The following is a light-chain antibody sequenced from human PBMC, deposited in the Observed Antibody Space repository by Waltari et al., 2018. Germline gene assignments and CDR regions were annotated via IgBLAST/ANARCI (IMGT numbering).Light chain of an antibody. J-gene: IGLJ2*01. Sequence: QSALTQPPSASWSPGQSVTISCTATTGDVHGYSVVSWYQHHTGKTPKLIIYEVSKRPSGVPERFSGSKSGNTASLTVAGLQAEDEAYYYCSAFAGSNNPVVFGGGTKLTVL. CDR1: TGDVHGYSV. CDR3: SAFAGSNNPVV. V-gene: IGLV2-8*01. CDR2: EVS.